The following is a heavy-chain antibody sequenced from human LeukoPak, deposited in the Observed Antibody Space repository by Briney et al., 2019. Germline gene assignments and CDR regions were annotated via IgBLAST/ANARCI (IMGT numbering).Heavy chain of an antibody. V-gene: IGHV4-61*02. D-gene: IGHD2-2*01. CDR3: ARRPGAFTFDY. J-gene: IGHJ4*02. Sequence: SETLSLTCTVSGGSISSGSYYWSWIRQPAGKGLEWIGRIYTSGSTNYNPSLKSRVTISVDTSKNQFSLKLSSVTAADTAVYYCARRPGAFTFDYWGQGILVTVSS. CDR1: GGSISSGSYY. CDR2: IYTSGST.